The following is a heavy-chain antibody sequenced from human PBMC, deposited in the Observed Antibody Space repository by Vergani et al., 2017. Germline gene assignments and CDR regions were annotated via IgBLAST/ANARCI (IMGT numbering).Heavy chain of an antibody. CDR3: ARRSGIVYDIFSGTQYFFDF. CDR1: GGSFSGYY. V-gene: IGHV4-34*01. J-gene: IGHJ4*02. CDR2: IYRTGRT. Sequence: QVQLQQWGAGLLKPSETLSLTCAVYGGSFSGYYWDWIRQPPGKGLEWIGSIYRTGRTHFNPSLKSRVTISVDTSNNHFSLRLNSLTAADTAVYYCARRSGIVYDIFSGTQYFFDFWGQGTLATVSS. D-gene: IGHD3-9*01.